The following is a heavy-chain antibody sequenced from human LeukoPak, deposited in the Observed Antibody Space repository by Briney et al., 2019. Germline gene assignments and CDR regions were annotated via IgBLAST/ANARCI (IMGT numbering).Heavy chain of an antibody. CDR3: ARDLHGSGTWDWFDP. D-gene: IGHD3-10*01. J-gene: IGHJ5*02. V-gene: IGHV4-4*07. CDR1: GGSISSYY. Sequence: SETLSLTCTVSGGSISSYYWSWIRQPAGKGLEWIGRIYTSGNTNYNPSLKSRVTMSVDTSKNQFSLKLGSVTAADTAVYYCARDLHGSGTWDWFDPCGQGTLVTVSS. CDR2: IYTSGNT.